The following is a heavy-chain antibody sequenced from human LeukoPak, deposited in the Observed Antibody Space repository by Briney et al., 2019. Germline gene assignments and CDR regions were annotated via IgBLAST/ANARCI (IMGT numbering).Heavy chain of an antibody. CDR3: ATDISTHYFGS. V-gene: IGHV3-30*02. CDR1: GISFRSYG. J-gene: IGHJ4*02. D-gene: IGHD3-9*01. Sequence: GGSLRLSCAASGISFRSYGMHWVRQAPGKGLEWVTFIWYDASNKYYAESVKGRFTISRDNSRNTVFLQMNSLRAEDTAVYYCATDISTHYFGSWGQGTLVTVSS. CDR2: IWYDASNK.